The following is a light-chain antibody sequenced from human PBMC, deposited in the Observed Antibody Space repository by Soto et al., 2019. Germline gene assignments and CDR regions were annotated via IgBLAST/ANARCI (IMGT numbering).Light chain of an antibody. Sequence: QSVLTQPASVSGSPGQSITISCTGTSSDVGSYNRVSWYQQPPGTAPKLMIYEVSNRPSGVSIRFSGSKSGNTAYLTISGLQAEDEADYYCSSYRGGSTLVFGGGTKVTVL. CDR2: EVS. V-gene: IGLV2-14*01. J-gene: IGLJ1*01. CDR3: SSYRGGSTLV. CDR1: SSDVGSYNR.